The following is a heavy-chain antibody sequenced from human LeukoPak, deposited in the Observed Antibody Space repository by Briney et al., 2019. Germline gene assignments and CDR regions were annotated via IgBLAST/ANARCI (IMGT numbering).Heavy chain of an antibody. CDR2: IYASGTT. J-gene: IGHJ4*02. V-gene: IGHV4-4*07. CDR1: GGSISSYY. D-gene: IGHD2-21*02. Sequence: SETLSLTCTVSGGSISSYYWSWIRQPAGKGLEWIGRIYASGTTNYNPSLKSRVTMSVDTSKNEFSLNLISVTAADTAVFYCARQGMGDHRVFDYWGQGTLVTVSS. CDR3: ARQGMGDHRVFDY.